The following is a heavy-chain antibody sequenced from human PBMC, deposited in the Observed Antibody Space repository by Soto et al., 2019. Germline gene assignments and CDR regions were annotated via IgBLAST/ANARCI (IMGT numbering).Heavy chain of an antibody. CDR3: AKGPEEDKYYYYYMDV. CDR2: ISWNSGSI. V-gene: IGHV3-9*01. J-gene: IGHJ6*03. Sequence: EVQLVESGGGLVQPGRSLRLSCAASGFTFDDYAMHWVRQAPGKGLEWVSGISWNSGSIGYADSVKGRFTISRDNAKNSLYLQMNSLRAEDTALYYCAKGPEEDKYYYYYMDVWGKGTTVTVSS. CDR1: GFTFDDYA.